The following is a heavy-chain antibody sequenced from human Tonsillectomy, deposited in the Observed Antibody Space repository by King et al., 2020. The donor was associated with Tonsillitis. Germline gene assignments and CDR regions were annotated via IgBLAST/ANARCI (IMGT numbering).Heavy chain of an antibody. CDR3: VSDASYSSGPHY. Sequence: VQLVESGGNMVQPGGSLRLSCAASGFTFGDYGMHWVRQAPGKGLQWVGFTRFDGSDKYYADSVKGRFIISRDNDNSTLYLQMNSLKRDDTAVYYCVSDASYSSGPHYWGQGTLVIVSS. D-gene: IGHD3-22*01. CDR2: TRFDGSDK. J-gene: IGHJ4*02. CDR1: GFTFGDYG. V-gene: IGHV3-30*02.